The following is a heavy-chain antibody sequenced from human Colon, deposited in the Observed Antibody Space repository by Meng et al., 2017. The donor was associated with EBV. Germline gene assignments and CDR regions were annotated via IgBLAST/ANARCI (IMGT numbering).Heavy chain of an antibody. V-gene: IGHV4-61*01. CDR2: IYYIGGT. J-gene: IGHJ5*02. CDR3: ARVSGRSFDP. D-gene: IGHD3-10*01. Sequence: QVQLTESGPGLWKPSETLPLTCTVSGDSVATGRYYWSWIRQPPGKGLEWIAYIYYIGGTNYNPSLKSRLTISLDTSKNQFSLSLRSVTAADTAVYYCARVSGRSFDPWGQGTLVTVSS. CDR1: GDSVATGRYY.